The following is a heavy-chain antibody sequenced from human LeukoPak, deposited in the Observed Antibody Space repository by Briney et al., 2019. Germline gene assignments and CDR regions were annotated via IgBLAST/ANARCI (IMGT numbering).Heavy chain of an antibody. CDR1: GFTFSSYS. CDR2: ISSSSSYI. D-gene: IGHD4-17*01. V-gene: IGHV3-21*01. J-gene: IGHJ4*02. Sequence: PGGSLRLSCAASGFTFSSYSMNWVRQAPGKGLEWVSSISSSSSYIYYADSVKGRFTISRDNAKNSLYLQMNSLRAEDTAVYYCVRGRYGDYYFDYWGQGTLVTVSS. CDR3: VRGRYGDYYFDY.